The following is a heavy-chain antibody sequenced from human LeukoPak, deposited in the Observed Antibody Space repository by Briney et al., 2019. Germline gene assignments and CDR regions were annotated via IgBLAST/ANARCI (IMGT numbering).Heavy chain of an antibody. Sequence: PSETLSLTCAVYGGSFSGYYWSWIRQHPGKGLEWIGYIYYSGSTYYNPSLKSRVTISVDTSKNQFSLKLSSVTAADTAVYYCATTWNYYDSSGYGGSAFDIWGQGTMVTVSS. CDR1: GGSFSGYY. D-gene: IGHD3-22*01. CDR3: ATTWNYYDSSGYGGSAFDI. V-gene: IGHV4-31*11. CDR2: IYYSGST. J-gene: IGHJ3*02.